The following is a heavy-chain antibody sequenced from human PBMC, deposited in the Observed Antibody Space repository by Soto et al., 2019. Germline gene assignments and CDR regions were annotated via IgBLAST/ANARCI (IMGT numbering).Heavy chain of an antibody. V-gene: IGHV4-34*01. J-gene: IGHJ3*02. CDR2: INHSGST. Sequence: SETLSLTCAVYGGSFSGYYWSWIRQPPGKGLEWIGEINHSGSTNYNPSLKSRVTISVDTSKNQFSLKVSFVTAADTAVYYCARGRDVNACDIWGQGTMVTVSS. CDR1: GGSFSGYY. CDR3: ARGRDVNACDI.